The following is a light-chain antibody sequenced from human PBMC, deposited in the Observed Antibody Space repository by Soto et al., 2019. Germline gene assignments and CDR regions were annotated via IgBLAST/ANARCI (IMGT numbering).Light chain of an antibody. Sequence: EIVLTQSPGTLSLSPGERATLSCRASQSVSSSYLAWYQEKPGQAPRLLIYGASSRATGIPDRFGGSGSGTDFTLTISRLEPEDFAVYYCQQYGSSPLITFGQGTRLEI. CDR3: QQYGSSPLIT. J-gene: IGKJ5*01. V-gene: IGKV3-20*01. CDR2: GAS. CDR1: QSVSSSY.